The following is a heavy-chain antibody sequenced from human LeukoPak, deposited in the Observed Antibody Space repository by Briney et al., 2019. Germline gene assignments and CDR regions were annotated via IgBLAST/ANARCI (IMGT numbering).Heavy chain of an antibody. CDR1: GYTFTSYG. CDR3: ARDESRLGRWEIHPRHYYMDV. V-gene: IGHV1-18*01. CDR2: ISAYNGNT. D-gene: IGHD1-26*01. Sequence: ASVKVSCKASGYTFTSYGISWVRQAPGQGLEWMGWISAYNGNTNYAQKLQGRVTMTTDTSTSTAYMELRSLRSDDAAVYYCARDESRLGRWEIHPRHYYMDVWGKGTTVTVSS. J-gene: IGHJ6*03.